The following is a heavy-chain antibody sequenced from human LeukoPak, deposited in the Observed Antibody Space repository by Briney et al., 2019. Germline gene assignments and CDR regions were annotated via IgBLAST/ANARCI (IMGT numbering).Heavy chain of an antibody. D-gene: IGHD3-10*01. J-gene: IGHJ4*02. Sequence: GGSLRLSCAASGFTFSSYGMHWVRQAPGKGLEWVAVISHDGSNKYYADSVKGRFTISRDNSKNTLYLQMNSLRAEDTAVYYCAKKLWFGESYYFDYWGQGTLVTVSS. CDR1: GFTFSSYG. CDR2: ISHDGSNK. CDR3: AKKLWFGESYYFDY. V-gene: IGHV3-30*18.